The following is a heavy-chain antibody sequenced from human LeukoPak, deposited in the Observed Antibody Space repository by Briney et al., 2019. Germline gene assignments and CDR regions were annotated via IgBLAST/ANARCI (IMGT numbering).Heavy chain of an antibody. CDR2: ISTDGSST. D-gene: IGHD6-6*01. V-gene: IGHV3-74*01. CDR3: VREYSSSSGRAFDM. J-gene: IGHJ3*02. CDR1: GFTFSSYW. Sequence: QAGGSLRLSCAASGFTFSSYWMHWVRQAPGKGLVWVSRISTDGSSTNSADSVKGRLTISRDNAKNTLYLQMNSLRAEDTAVYYCVREYSSSSGRAFDMWGQGTMVTVSP.